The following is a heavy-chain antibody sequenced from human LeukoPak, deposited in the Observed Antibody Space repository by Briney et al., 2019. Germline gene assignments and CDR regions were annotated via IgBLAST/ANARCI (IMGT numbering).Heavy chain of an antibody. D-gene: IGHD6-13*01. CDR3: ARVRTGIAAAGILDY. Sequence: SETLSLTCTVSGGSISSSSYYWGWIRQPPGKGLEWIGSIYYSGSTYYSPSLKSRVTISVDTSKNQFSLKLSSVTAADTAVYYCARVRTGIAAAGILDYWGQGTLVTVSS. CDR2: IYYSGST. CDR1: GGSISSSSYY. J-gene: IGHJ4*02. V-gene: IGHV4-39*07.